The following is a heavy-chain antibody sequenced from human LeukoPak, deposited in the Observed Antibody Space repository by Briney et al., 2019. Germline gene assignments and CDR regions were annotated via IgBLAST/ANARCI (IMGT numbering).Heavy chain of an antibody. V-gene: IGHV1-18*01. J-gene: IGHJ4*02. CDR3: ARLGLAADPSRGGYY. D-gene: IGHD6-13*01. Sequence: ASVKVSCKASGYTFTSYGISWVRQAPGQGLEWMGWISAYNGNTNYAQKFQGRVTITADESTSTAYMELSSLRSEDTAVYYCARLGLAADPSRGGYYWGQGTLVTVSS. CDR2: ISAYNGNT. CDR1: GYTFTSYG.